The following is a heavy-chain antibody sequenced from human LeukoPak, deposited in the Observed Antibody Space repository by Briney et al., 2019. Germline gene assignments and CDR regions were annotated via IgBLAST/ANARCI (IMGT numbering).Heavy chain of an antibody. CDR3: ARGGPLELLLRRWFDP. CDR1: GYTFTSYD. J-gene: IGHJ5*02. CDR2: MNPNSGNT. D-gene: IGHD3-10*01. Sequence: GASVKVSCKASGYTFTSYDINWVRQATGQGLEWMGWMNPNSGNTGYAQKFQGRVTMTRNTSISTAYMELSSLRSEDTAVYYCARGGPLELLLRRWFDPWGQGTLVTVSS. V-gene: IGHV1-8*02.